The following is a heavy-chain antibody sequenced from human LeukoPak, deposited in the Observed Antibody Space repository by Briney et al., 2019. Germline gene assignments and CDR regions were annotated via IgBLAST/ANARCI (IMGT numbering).Heavy chain of an antibody. CDR1: GSIFNSHW. J-gene: IGHJ2*01. CDR2: IRQDGDEK. D-gene: IGHD2-8*02. CDR3: ARVRTEWYIDL. Sequence: GGSLRLSCAGPGSIFNSHWMTWVRQAPGMGLEWVGNIRQDGDEKFYADSVRGRFTISRDNAKNSLYLHLNSLRAEDTAIYYCARVRTEWYIDLWGRGTLVTVSP. V-gene: IGHV3-7*01.